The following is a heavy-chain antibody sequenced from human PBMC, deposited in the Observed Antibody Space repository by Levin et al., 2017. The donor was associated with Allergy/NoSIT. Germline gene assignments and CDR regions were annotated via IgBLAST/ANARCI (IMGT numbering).Heavy chain of an antibody. CDR3: ARSGEVVVITRPLDY. J-gene: IGHJ4*02. CDR1: GGSFSGYY. D-gene: IGHD3-22*01. V-gene: IGHV4-34*01. CDR2: INHSGNT. Sequence: SETLSLTCGVYGGSFSGYYWSWIRQPPGKGLEWIGEINHSGNTNYNPSPKSRVTISVDTSKNQFSLKLSSVTAADTAVYYCARSGEVVVITRPLDYWGQGTLVTVSS.